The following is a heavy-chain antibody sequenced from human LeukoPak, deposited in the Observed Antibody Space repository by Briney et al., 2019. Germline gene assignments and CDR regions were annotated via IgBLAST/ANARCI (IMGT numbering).Heavy chain of an antibody. V-gene: IGHV4-61*01. Sequence: SETLSLTCIVSGDSVSSGNYYWSWVRLPPGKGLEYIGHIYYNGNTNYNPSLKSRVTISVDTSKNQFSLKLSSVTAADTAVYYCARRPLKYNYYYGMDVWGQGTTVTVSS. CDR3: ARRPLKYNYYYGMDV. J-gene: IGHJ6*02. CDR2: IYYNGNT. CDR1: GDSVSSGNYY.